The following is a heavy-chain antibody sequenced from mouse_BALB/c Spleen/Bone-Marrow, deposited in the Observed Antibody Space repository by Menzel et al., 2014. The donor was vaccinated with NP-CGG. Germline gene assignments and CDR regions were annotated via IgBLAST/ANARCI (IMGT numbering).Heavy chain of an antibody. J-gene: IGHJ2*01. D-gene: IGHD2-4*01. V-gene: IGHV1-7*01. CDR2: INPSTGYT. Sequence: QVHVKQSGTELAKPGASVKMSCKASGYSFTSYWMHWVKQRPGQGLEWIGYINPSTGYTVFYQNFKDKATLTADKSSSKAYMQLSRLTSEDSAVYYCARSRDYGQFDYWGQGTPLTVSS. CDR1: GYSFTSYW. CDR3: ARSRDYGQFDY.